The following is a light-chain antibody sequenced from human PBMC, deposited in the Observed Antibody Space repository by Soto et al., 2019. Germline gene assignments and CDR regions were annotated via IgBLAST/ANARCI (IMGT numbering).Light chain of an antibody. Sequence: QSVLTQPASVSGSPGQSVTISCTGTIRDVGSYDLVSWYQQHPNKAPKLLIFEVSRRPSGVSNRFSGSKSGNTASLTISGLQAEDEADYYCCSYARSTTFYVFGTGTKVTVL. CDR3: CSYARSTTFYV. CDR2: EVS. J-gene: IGLJ1*01. CDR1: IRDVGSYDL. V-gene: IGLV2-23*02.